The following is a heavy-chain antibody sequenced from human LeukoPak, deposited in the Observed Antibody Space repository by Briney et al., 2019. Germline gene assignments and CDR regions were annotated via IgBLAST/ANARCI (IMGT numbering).Heavy chain of an antibody. CDR2: INPSGGST. J-gene: IGHJ4*02. CDR3: ARDRYSISSLYDF. Sequence: GASVKVSCKASGYTFTTYHVHWVRQAPGQGLEWMGIINPSGGSTSCAQKFQGRVTITRDTPTSTVYMVLSSLRSEDTAVYYCARDRYSISSLYDFWGQGTLVTVSS. CDR1: GYTFTTYH. V-gene: IGHV1-46*01. D-gene: IGHD6-6*01.